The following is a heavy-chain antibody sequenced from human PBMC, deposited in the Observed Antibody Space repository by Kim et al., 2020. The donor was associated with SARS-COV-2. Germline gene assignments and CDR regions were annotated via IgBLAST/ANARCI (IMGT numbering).Heavy chain of an antibody. CDR2: ISAYNGNT. J-gene: IGHJ6*02. Sequence: ASVKVSCKASGYTFTSYGISWVRQAPGQGLEWMGWISAYNGNTNYAQKLQGRVTMTTDTSTSTAYMELRSLRSDDTAVYYCARDPSKLLFWSGPDPYYYYGMDVWGQGTTVTVSS. V-gene: IGHV1-18*01. CDR1: GYTFTSYG. D-gene: IGHD3-3*01. CDR3: ARDPSKLLFWSGPDPYYYYGMDV.